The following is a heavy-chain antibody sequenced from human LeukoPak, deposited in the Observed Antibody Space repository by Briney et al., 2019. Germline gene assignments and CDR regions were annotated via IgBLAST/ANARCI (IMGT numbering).Heavy chain of an antibody. CDR2: INDRGGYG. V-gene: IGHV3-23*01. CDR1: GFTFSMYS. Sequence: PGGSPRLSCAASGFTFSMYSMAWVRQAPGKGLEWVSVINDRGGYGQDADSVKGRFTISRDNSQNTLFLQMNSLRAEDTAVYYCVRERDRGIEVADDFDYWGQGTLVTVSS. CDR3: VRERDRGIEVADDFDY. J-gene: IGHJ4*02. D-gene: IGHD6-19*01.